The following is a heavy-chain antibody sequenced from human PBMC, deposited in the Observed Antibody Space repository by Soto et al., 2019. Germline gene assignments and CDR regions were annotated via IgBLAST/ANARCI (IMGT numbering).Heavy chain of an antibody. D-gene: IGHD3-16*01. CDR1: GFTFRDYA. CDR3: AKDIRLYDYGMDV. CDR2: IKWNGDVI. J-gene: IGHJ6*02. Sequence: EVLLVESGGDLVQPGRSLRLSCAASGFTFRDYAMHWVRRAPGKGLEWVSGIKWNGDVIGYADSVKGRFTISRDNAKSSLYLQTNSLRGEDTALYYCAKDIRLYDYGMDVWGQGTTVTVSS. V-gene: IGHV3-9*01.